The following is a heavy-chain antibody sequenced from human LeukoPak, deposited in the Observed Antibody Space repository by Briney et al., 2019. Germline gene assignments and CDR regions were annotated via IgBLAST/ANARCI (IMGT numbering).Heavy chain of an antibody. V-gene: IGHV3-23*01. Sequence: AGGSLRLSCAASGFTFSSYGMSWVRQAPGKGLEWVSAISGSGGSTYYADSVKGRFTISRDNSKNTLYLQLNDLRAEDTAIYYCAKAFGTNGYFQLPIDFWGQGTLVTVSS. CDR3: AKAFGTNGYFQLPIDF. D-gene: IGHD2-8*01. CDR1: GFTFSSYG. J-gene: IGHJ4*02. CDR2: ISGSGGST.